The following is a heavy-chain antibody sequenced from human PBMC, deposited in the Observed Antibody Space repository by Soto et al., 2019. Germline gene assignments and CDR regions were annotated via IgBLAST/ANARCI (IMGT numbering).Heavy chain of an antibody. J-gene: IGHJ4*02. CDR2: RVVASGNT. V-gene: IGHV1-58*01. CDR3: AAGPYCGGDCYFDY. D-gene: IGHD2-21*02. CDR1: GVTLFTAA. Sequence: GASLKVSCKPSGVTLFTAAVQWGREARGQRLEWLGWRVVASGNTNYAQQFQERVTITRDMSTNTAYMELSSLRSEDTAVYYCAAGPYCGGDCYFDYWGQGIMVTVSS.